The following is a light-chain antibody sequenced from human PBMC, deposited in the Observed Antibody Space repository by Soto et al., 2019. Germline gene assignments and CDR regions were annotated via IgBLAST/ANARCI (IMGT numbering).Light chain of an antibody. CDR1: QSLSSTY. V-gene: IGKV3-20*01. Sequence: EIVLTQSPGTLSLSPGERATLSCRASQSLSSTYIAWYQQKPGQAPRLLIYGASSRATGNPDRFSGSGSGTDFTLTISRLEPEDFAVYYCQQYGSSPTFGQGTRLEIQ. CDR3: QQYGSSPT. J-gene: IGKJ5*01. CDR2: GAS.